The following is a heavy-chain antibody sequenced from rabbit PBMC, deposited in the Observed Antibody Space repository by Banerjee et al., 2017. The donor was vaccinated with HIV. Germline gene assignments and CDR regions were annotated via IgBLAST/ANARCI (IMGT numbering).Heavy chain of an antibody. CDR2: IDPVFGST. CDR1: GFDFSSYG. J-gene: IGHJ3*01. CDR3: VRDPRHYVSGWGNRLDL. Sequence: QEQLVESGGGLVQPGGSLKLSCKASGFDFSSYGVGWVRQAPGKGLEWIGYIDPVFGSTYYANWVNGRFTISSHNAQNTLYLQLNSLTAADTATYFCVRDPRHYVSGWGNRLDLWGPGTLVTVS. V-gene: IGHV1S47*01. D-gene: IGHD4-1*01.